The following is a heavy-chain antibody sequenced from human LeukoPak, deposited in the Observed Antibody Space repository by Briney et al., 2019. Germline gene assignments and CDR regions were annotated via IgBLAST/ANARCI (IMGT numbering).Heavy chain of an antibody. V-gene: IGHV4-31*03. CDR2: IYYSGRT. Sequence: SETLSLTCTVSRGSISSGGYYWSWIRQHPGKGLEWIGYIYYSGRTYYSPSLKSRLIMSVDTSKNQFSLKLSSVTAADTAVYYCAELQTVWSRDWFDPWGQGTLVTVSS. CDR1: RGSISSGGYY. CDR3: AELQTVWSRDWFDP. J-gene: IGHJ5*02. D-gene: IGHD3-3*01.